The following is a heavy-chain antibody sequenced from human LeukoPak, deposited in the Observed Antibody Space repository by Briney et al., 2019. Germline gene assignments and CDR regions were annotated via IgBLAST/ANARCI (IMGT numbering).Heavy chain of an antibody. D-gene: IGHD3-22*01. V-gene: IGHV1-69*05. J-gene: IGHJ4*02. CDR1: GGTFSSYA. CDR2: IIPIFGTA. CDR3: ASTSREYDSSGYQSNFDY. Sequence: SVKVSCKASGGTFSSYAISWVRQAPGQGLEWMGGIIPIFGTANYAQKFQGRVTITTDESTSTAYIELSSLRSEDTAVYYCASTSREYDSSGYQSNFDYWGQGTLVTVSS.